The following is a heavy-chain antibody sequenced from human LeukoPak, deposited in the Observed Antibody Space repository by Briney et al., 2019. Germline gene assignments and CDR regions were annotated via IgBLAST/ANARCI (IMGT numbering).Heavy chain of an antibody. V-gene: IGHV3-30*03. Sequence: GRSLRLSCAASGFIFDNYGMHWVRQAPGKGLEWVAVISYDGSNKYYADSVKGRFTISRDNSKNTLYLQMNSLRAEDTAVYYCASPMTTVTTSWSQSPLGYWGQGTLVTVSS. CDR1: GFIFDNYG. CDR2: ISYDGSNK. CDR3: ASPMTTVTTSWSQSPLGY. D-gene: IGHD4-17*01. J-gene: IGHJ4*02.